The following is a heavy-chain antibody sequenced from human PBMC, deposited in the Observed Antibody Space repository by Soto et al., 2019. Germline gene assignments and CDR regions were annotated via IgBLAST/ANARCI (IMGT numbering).Heavy chain of an antibody. Sequence: LRLSCVASGFTFSTYAMSWVRQAPGKGLEWVSALTPSGGETYYADSVKGRFTISRDNSMNALYLQMSSLRIEDTAVYYCAHPRGYGVFDAYDIWGQGTMVTVSS. CDR2: LTPSGGET. CDR3: AHPRGYGVFDAYDI. CDR1: GFTFSTYA. D-gene: IGHD4-17*01. V-gene: IGHV3-23*01. J-gene: IGHJ3*02.